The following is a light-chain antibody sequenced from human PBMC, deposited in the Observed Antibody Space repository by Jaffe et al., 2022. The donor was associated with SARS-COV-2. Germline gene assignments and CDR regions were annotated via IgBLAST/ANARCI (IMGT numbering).Light chain of an antibody. CDR2: ETS. CDR1: QNINNY. CDR3: QQRTNIIT. J-gene: IGKJ5*01. V-gene: IGKV3-11*01. Sequence: EIVLTQSPVTLSLSPGERATLSCRASQNINNYLAWYQQKPGQAPRLLIYETSNRATGIPARFSGSGSGTDFTLTISSLEPEDFAVYYCQQRTNIITFGQGTRLEIK.